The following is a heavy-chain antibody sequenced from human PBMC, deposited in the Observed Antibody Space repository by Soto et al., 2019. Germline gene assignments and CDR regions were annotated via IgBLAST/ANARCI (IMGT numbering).Heavy chain of an antibody. V-gene: IGHV3-33*01. J-gene: IGHJ4*02. Sequence: QVQLVESGGGVVQPGRSLRLSCAASGFTFSSYGMHWVRQAPGKGLEWVAVIWYDGSNKYYADSVKGRFTISRDNSKNTMYLQMNSLGAEDTGGYYCARDRGGYLGNEYYFDYWGQGTLVTVSS. D-gene: IGHD3-22*01. CDR1: GFTFSSYG. CDR3: ARDRGGYLGNEYYFDY. CDR2: IWYDGSNK.